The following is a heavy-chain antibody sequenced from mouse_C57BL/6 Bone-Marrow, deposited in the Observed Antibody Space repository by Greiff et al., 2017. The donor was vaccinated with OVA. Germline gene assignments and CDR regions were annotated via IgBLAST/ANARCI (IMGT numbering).Heavy chain of an antibody. J-gene: IGHJ3*01. D-gene: IGHD3-3*01. V-gene: IGHV5-6*02. Sequence: DVMLVESGGDLVKPGGSLKLSCAASGFTFSSYGMSWVRQTPDKRLEWVATISSGGSYTYYPDSVKGRFTISRDNAKNTLYLQMSSLKSEDTAMYYCARHKGTWGFAYWGQGTLVTVSA. CDR1: GFTFSSYG. CDR2: ISSGGSYT. CDR3: ARHKGTWGFAY.